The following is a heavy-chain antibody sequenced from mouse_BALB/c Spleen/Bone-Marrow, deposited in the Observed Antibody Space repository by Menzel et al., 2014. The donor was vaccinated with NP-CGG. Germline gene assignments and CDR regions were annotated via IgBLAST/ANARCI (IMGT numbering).Heavy chain of an antibody. Sequence: EESGGRLVTPGTPLTLTCTXSGFSLSSYYMSWVRQAPGKGLEWIGIIYGSGTTYYASWAKGRFTISKTSTTVDLKMTSLTTEDTATYFCARSTISSAYAYGMDLWGPGTLVTVST. V-gene: IGHV5-6-5*01. J-gene: IGHJ3*01. CDR1: GFSLSSYY. CDR3: ARSTISSAYAYGMDL. D-gene: IGHD1-2*01. CDR2: IYGSGTT.